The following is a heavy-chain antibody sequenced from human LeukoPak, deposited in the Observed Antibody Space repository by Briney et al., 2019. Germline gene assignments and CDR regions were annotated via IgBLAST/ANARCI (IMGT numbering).Heavy chain of an antibody. V-gene: IGHV3-30*02. CDR1: GFTFSNYA. J-gene: IGHJ4*02. Sequence: GGSLRLPCAASGFTFSNYAMHCVRQAPGKGLEWVASIRYDGSDKYYADSVKDRFTISRDNSKNTLYLQMNSLRPEDTAVYYCAKGASYGDFFDYWGQGTLVTVSS. D-gene: IGHD5-18*01. CDR2: IRYDGSDK. CDR3: AKGASYGDFFDY.